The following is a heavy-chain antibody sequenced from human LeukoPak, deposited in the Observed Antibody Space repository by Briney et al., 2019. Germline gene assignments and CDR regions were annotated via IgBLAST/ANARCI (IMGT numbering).Heavy chain of an antibody. V-gene: IGHV3-11*04. CDR2: LVPSGSDI. D-gene: IGHD6-13*01. CDR3: VRDRWSSSRSSCFDY. J-gene: IGHJ4*02. CDR1: GFTFRDYY. Sequence: GGSLRLSCAASGFTFRDYYMNWIREPPGERLGWISYLVPSGSDIYHAASLKGRFTISRDNANNSLFLQMNSLRAEDTAVYYCVRDRWSSSRSSCFDYWGQGTLVTVPS.